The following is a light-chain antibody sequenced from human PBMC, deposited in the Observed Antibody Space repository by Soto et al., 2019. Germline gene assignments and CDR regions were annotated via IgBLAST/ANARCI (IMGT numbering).Light chain of an antibody. CDR2: DAS. V-gene: IGKV3-11*01. CDR1: QSVSSN. J-gene: IGKJ1*01. CDR3: QQRSNWPRT. Sequence: EIVMTQSPASLSSPPVARASLSCRAGQSVSSNFAWYLQKPGQAPRLLIYDASNRATGIPARFSGSGSGTDFTLTISSLEPEDFAVYYCQQRSNWPRTFGQGTKV.